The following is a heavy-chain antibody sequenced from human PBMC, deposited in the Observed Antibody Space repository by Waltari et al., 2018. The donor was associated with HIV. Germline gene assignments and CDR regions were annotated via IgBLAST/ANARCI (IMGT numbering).Heavy chain of an antibody. CDR1: GFTFSNYA. CDR2: SSGRGRST. D-gene: IGHD6-19*01. CDR3: AKGGRAVAGNWFDP. Sequence: EVQLLESGGGLVQPGGSLRLSCAASGFTFSNYAINWVRRAPGKGPEWVSASSGRGRSTHYADSVKGRFSISRDNSKNTLYLQMNSLRPEDTAIYYCAKGGRAVAGNWFDPWGQGTLVTVSS. V-gene: IGHV3-23*01. J-gene: IGHJ5*02.